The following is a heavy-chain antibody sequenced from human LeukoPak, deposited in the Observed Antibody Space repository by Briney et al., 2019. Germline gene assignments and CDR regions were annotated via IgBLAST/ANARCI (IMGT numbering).Heavy chain of an antibody. Sequence: GGSLRLSCAASGFTFSNYAMSWVRQTPGKGLEWVSAISGSGGSTYYADSVKGRFTISRDNSKNTLYLQMNSLRAEDTAVYYCAKGRRAVAGTGVFDYWGQGTLVTVSS. CDR3: AKGRRAVAGTGVFDY. CDR1: GFTFSNYA. D-gene: IGHD6-19*01. V-gene: IGHV3-23*01. J-gene: IGHJ4*02. CDR2: ISGSGGST.